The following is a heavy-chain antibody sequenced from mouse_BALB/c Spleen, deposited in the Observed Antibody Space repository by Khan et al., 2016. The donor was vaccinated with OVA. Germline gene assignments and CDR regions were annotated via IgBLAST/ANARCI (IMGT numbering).Heavy chain of an antibody. Sequence: EVQLQESGPSLVKPSQTLSLTCSVTGDSITTGYWNWIRKFPGKKLEYMGYIIYTGYTYYNPPLKSRISITRHTSNNQHYIQLNSVTDEDTATYYCARSTYRYAFVYWGQGTLVTVSA. J-gene: IGHJ3*01. CDR3: ARSTYRYAFVY. V-gene: IGHV3-8*02. CDR2: IIYTGYT. D-gene: IGHD2-14*01. CDR1: GDSITTGY.